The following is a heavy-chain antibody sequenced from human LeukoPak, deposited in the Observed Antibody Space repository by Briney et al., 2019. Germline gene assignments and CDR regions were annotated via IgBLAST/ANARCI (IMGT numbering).Heavy chain of an antibody. CDR3: ARGEQSGVYYDFWSGSLFDY. Sequence: PTASVKVSCKASGYTFTSYGISWVRQAPGQGLEWMGWISAYNGNTNYAQKLQGRVTMTTDTSTSTAYMELRSLRSDDTAVYYCARGEQSGVYYDFWSGSLFDYWGQGTLVTVSS. CDR1: GYTFTSYG. D-gene: IGHD3-3*01. V-gene: IGHV1-18*01. CDR2: ISAYNGNT. J-gene: IGHJ4*02.